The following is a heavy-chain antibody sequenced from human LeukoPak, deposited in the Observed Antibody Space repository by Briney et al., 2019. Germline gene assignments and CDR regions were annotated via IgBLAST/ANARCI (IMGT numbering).Heavy chain of an antibody. CDR3: ARTYYYDSSGYLGD. Sequence: ASVKVSCKASGGTFSSYAISWVRQAPRQGLEWMGWISAYNGNTNYAQKLQGRVTMTTDTSTSTAYMELRSLRSDDTAVYYCARTYYYDSSGYLGDWGQGTLVTVSS. CDR1: GGTFSSYA. D-gene: IGHD3-22*01. CDR2: ISAYNGNT. J-gene: IGHJ4*02. V-gene: IGHV1-18*01.